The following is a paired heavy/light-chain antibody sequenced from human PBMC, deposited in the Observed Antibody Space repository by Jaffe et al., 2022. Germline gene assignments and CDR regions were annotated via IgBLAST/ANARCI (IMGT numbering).Heavy chain of an antibody. CDR1: GDSVSSNSAA. D-gene: IGHD3-10*01. Sequence: QVQLQQSGPGLVKPSQTLSLTCAISGDSVSSNSAAWNWIRQSPSRGLEWLGRTYYRSKWYNDYAVSVKSRITINPDTSKNQFSLQLNSVTPEDTAVYYCASSGIYYYGSGSPEYYFDYWGQGTLVTVSS. CDR3: ASSGIYYYGSGSPEYYFDY. CDR2: TYYRSKWYN. J-gene: IGHJ4*02. V-gene: IGHV6-1*01.
Light chain of an antibody. Sequence: DIQMTQSPSSLSASVGDRVTITCRASQGISNSLAWYQQKPGKAPKLLLYAASRLESGVPSRFSGSGSGTDYTLTISSLQPEDFATYYCQQYYSTLLTFGGGTKVEIK. CDR3: QQYYSTLLT. CDR1: QGISNS. V-gene: IGKV1-NL1*01. CDR2: AAS. J-gene: IGKJ4*01.